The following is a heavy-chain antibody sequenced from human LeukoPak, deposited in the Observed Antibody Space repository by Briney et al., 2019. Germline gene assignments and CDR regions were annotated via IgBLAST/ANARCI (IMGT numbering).Heavy chain of an antibody. CDR1: GFNFSGYA. CDR3: AKGQTTVMAFDV. Sequence: GGSLRLSCTASGFNFSGYAMSWVRQAPGKGLEWVSAISGSGGSTYYADSVKGRFTIYRDNSKDTLYMQLNSPRAEDTAVYFCAKGQTTVMAFDVWGQGTMVSVSS. J-gene: IGHJ3*01. D-gene: IGHD4-17*01. V-gene: IGHV3-23*01. CDR2: ISGSGGST.